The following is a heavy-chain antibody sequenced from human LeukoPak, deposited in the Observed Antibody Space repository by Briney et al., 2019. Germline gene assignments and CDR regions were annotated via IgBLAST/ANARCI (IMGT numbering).Heavy chain of an antibody. CDR2: SSSGGGTI. CDR1: GFTLSSYE. V-gene: IGHV3-48*03. Sequence: GGSLRLSRAASGFTLSSYEMNWVPQTPGKGLECVSYSSSGGGTIYHADSVRGRFTISRDNAKNSLYLHMTSLRAEDTAVYYCARQKDRGVIVGSFDYWGQGTLVA. D-gene: IGHD3-16*02. J-gene: IGHJ4*02. CDR3: ARQKDRGVIVGSFDY.